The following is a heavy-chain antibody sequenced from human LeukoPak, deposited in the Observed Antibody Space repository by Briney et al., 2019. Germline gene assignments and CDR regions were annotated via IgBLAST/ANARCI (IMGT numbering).Heavy chain of an antibody. V-gene: IGHV1-3*01. CDR2: INAGNGNT. CDR3: ARELVESPPRYCSSTSCPPRDY. CDR1: GYTFTSYA. J-gene: IGHJ4*02. Sequence: ASVKVSCKASGYTFTSYAMHWVRQAPGQRVEWMGWINAGNGNTKYSQKFQGRVTITRVTSASTAYMELSSLRSEDTAVYYCARELVESPPRYCSSTSCPPRDYWGQGTLVTVSS. D-gene: IGHD2-2*01.